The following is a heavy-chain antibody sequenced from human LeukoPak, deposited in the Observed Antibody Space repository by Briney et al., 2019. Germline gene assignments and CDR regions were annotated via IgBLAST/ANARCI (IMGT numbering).Heavy chain of an antibody. D-gene: IGHD1-14*01. Sequence: PGGSLRLSCAASGFTFNSYAVSWVRQAPGKGLEWVSVSSSSGESTYHADSVKGRFTMSRDNSKNTLYLQMNSLRAEDTAVYYCAKDKGTGYWYFDLWGRGTLVTVSS. CDR3: AKDKGTGYWYFDL. CDR1: GFTFNSYA. CDR2: SSSSGEST. J-gene: IGHJ2*01. V-gene: IGHV3-23*01.